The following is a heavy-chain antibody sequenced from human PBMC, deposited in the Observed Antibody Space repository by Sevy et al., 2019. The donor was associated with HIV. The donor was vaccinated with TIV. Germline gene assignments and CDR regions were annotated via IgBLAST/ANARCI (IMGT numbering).Heavy chain of an antibody. CDR2: IFGSGGTT. D-gene: IGHD3-22*01. V-gene: IGHV3-23*01. CDR3: AGGRFDSSGSFDAFDM. Sequence: GGSLRLSCAASGITFNNYAMNWVRQAPGKGLDWVSTIFGSGGTTYYANSVKGRFTISRDNSKNTLYLQMNSLRTEDTALYYSAGGRFDSSGSFDAFDMWGQGTVVTVSS. CDR1: GITFNNYA. J-gene: IGHJ3*02.